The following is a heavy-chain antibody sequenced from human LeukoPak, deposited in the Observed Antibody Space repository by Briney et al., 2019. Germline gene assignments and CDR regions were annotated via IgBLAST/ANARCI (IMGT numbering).Heavy chain of an antibody. CDR2: IYYSGST. CDR1: GDSISTSSYY. CDR3: ARSYYYDYRQIDY. Sequence: PSETLSLTCTVSGDSISTSSYYWGWIRQPPGKGLEWLGSIYYSGSTYYNPSLKSRVTISVDTSKNQFSLNLYSVTAADTAVFYCARSYYYDYRQIDYWGQGILVTVSS. D-gene: IGHD3-22*01. J-gene: IGHJ4*02. V-gene: IGHV4-39*01.